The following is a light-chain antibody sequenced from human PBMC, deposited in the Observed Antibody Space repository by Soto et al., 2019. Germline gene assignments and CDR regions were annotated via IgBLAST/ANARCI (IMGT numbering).Light chain of an antibody. CDR2: GAS. CDR3: HQVNDWPRGT. J-gene: IGKJ1*01. CDR1: QSISSY. Sequence: EIVMTQSPATLSVSPGERATLSCRASQSISSYLAWYQQKPGQAPRLLIYGASTRATDTPARFSGGGSGTEFTLTINSLQSEDVAVYYCHQVNDWPRGTFGQGTKVDIK. V-gene: IGKV3-15*01.